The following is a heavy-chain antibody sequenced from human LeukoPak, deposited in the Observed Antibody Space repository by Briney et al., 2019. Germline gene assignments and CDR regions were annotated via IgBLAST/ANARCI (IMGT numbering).Heavy chain of an antibody. Sequence: GASVKVSCKASGYTFTSYGITWVRQAPGQGLEWMGWITAHNGYTNYAPKLQGRVTMTTDTSTSTAYMELRSLTSDDTAVYYCARAIILLSHYFYMDVWDKGTTVTVSS. CDR1: GYTFTSYG. CDR3: ARAIILLSHYFYMDV. D-gene: IGHD2-21*02. V-gene: IGHV1-18*01. CDR2: ITAHNGYT. J-gene: IGHJ6*03.